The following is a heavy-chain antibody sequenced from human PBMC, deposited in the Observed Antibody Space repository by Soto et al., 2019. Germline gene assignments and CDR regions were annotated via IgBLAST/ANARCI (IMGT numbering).Heavy chain of an antibody. CDR3: AKGVIVVVGRPNWFDP. D-gene: IGHD2-15*01. V-gene: IGHV3-23*01. J-gene: IGHJ5*02. Sequence: GGSLRLSCAASGFTFSSYAMSWVRQAPGKGLEWVSAISGSGGSTYYADSVKGRFTISRDNSKNTPYLQMNSLRAEDTAVYYCAKGVIVVVGRPNWFDPWGQGTLVTVSS. CDR2: ISGSGGST. CDR1: GFTFSSYA.